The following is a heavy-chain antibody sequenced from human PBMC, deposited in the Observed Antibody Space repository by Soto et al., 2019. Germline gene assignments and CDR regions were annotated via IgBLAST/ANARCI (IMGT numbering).Heavy chain of an antibody. CDR2: ISSSSSYI. Sequence: GGSLRLSCAASGFTFSSYGMNWVRQAPGKGLEWVSSISSSSSYIYYADSVKGRFTISRDNSKNSLYLQMNSLRAEDTAVYYCAKTWEMVRGVIIGAFDIWGQGTMVTVSS. J-gene: IGHJ3*02. CDR3: AKTWEMVRGVIIGAFDI. CDR1: GFTFSSYG. D-gene: IGHD3-10*01. V-gene: IGHV3-21*04.